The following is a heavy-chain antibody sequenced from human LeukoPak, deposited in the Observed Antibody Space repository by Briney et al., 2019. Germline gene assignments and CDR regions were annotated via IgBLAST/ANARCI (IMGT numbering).Heavy chain of an antibody. CDR3: ARTRGDGYNYGEYFDY. CDR1: GFTFSSYW. J-gene: IGHJ4*02. V-gene: IGHV3-7*01. D-gene: IGHD5-24*01. CDR2: IKQHGSEK. Sequence: GGSLRLSCAASGFTFSSYWMTWVRQAPGKGLEWVANIKQHGSEKYYVDSVKGRFTISRDNAKNSLYLQMHSLRAEDTAVYYCARTRGDGYNYGEYFDYWGQGTLVTVSS.